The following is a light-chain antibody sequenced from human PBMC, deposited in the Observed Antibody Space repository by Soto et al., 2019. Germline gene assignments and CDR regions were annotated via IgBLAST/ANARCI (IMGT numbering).Light chain of an antibody. CDR2: GAS. CDR1: QSVSNN. J-gene: IGKJ5*01. Sequence: EIVMTQSPATLSVSPGERATLSCRASQSVSNNLAWYQQKPGQAPRLLIYGASSRATGIPDRFSGSGSGTDFTLTITPLEPEDFVVYFCQQYDTSPITFGQGTRLEIK. CDR3: QQYDTSPIT. V-gene: IGKV3D-15*01.